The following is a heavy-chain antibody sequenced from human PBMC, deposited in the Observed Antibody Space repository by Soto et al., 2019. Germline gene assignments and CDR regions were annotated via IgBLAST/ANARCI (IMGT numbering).Heavy chain of an antibody. Sequence: SXALALTCTFSGGSISIYYWSWIRHPAGKGLEWIGFISYSAITNYNPSLKSRVTISVDTSKNQFSLKLTSVTAADTAVYYCARSLYSGSYTNWFDPWGQGTLVTVSS. J-gene: IGHJ5*02. D-gene: IGHD1-26*01. CDR3: ARSLYSGSYTNWFDP. CDR1: GGSISIYY. CDR2: ISYSAIT. V-gene: IGHV4-59*01.